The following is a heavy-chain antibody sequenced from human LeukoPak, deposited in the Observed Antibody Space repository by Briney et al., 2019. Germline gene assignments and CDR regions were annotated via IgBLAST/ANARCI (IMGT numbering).Heavy chain of an antibody. CDR2: IYYSGST. Sequence: SGPTLVKPSETLSLTCTVSGGSISSHYWSWIRQPPGKGLEWIGYIYYSGSTNYNPSLKSRVTISVDTSKNQFSLKLSSVTAADTAVYYCARDQYYDVSTYYEIDYWGQGTLVTVSS. CDR3: ARDQYYDVSTYYEIDY. J-gene: IGHJ4*02. D-gene: IGHD3-22*01. CDR1: GGSISSHY. V-gene: IGHV4-59*11.